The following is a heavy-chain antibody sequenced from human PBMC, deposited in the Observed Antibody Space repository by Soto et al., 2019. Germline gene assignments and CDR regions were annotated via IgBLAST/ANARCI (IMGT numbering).Heavy chain of an antibody. CDR2: ISDSGST. CDR1: GLTFSSYP. CDR3: AKGGEGYCSGTSCLYHMDA. Sequence: EVQLLESGGGLVQPGGSRRLSCPPSGLTFSSYPLSWVRQAPGKGLEWVSTISDSGSTYYADSVKGRFTFSRDISKNTLYVQMSSLRAEDTAVYYCAKGGEGYCSGTSCLYHMDAWGKGTTVTVSS. D-gene: IGHD2-15*01. J-gene: IGHJ6*03. V-gene: IGHV3-23*01.